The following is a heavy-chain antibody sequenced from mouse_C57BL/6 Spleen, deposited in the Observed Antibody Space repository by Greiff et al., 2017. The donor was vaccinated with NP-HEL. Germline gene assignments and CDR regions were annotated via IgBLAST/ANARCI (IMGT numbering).Heavy chain of an antibody. CDR2: IHPNSGST. Sequence: QVQLQQPGAELVKPGASVKLSCKASGYTFTSYWMHRVKQRPGQGLEWIGMIHPNSGSTNYNEKFKSKATLTVDKSSSTAYMQLSSLTSEDSAVYYCARTGYGSSPHFDYWGQGTTLTVSS. V-gene: IGHV1-64*01. J-gene: IGHJ2*01. CDR1: GYTFTSYW. D-gene: IGHD1-1*01. CDR3: ARTGYGSSPHFDY.